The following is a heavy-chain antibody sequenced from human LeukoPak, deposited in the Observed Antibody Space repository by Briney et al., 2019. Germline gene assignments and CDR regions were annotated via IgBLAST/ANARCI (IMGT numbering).Heavy chain of an antibody. CDR3: ALYCSADNCGYFDY. J-gene: IGHJ4*02. V-gene: IGHV4-28*01. D-gene: IGHD2-15*01. CDR1: GYSISSSNW. Sequence: SDTLSLTSAVSGYSISSSNWWGWIRQPPGKGLEWIGYIHYSGSTDYNPSLKSRVTMSVDTSKNQFSLKLSSVTAVDTAVYYCALYCSADNCGYFDYWGQGTLVTVSS. CDR2: IHYSGST.